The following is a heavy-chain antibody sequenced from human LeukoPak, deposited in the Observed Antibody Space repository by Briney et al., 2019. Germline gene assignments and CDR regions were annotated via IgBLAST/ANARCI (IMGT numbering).Heavy chain of an antibody. CDR2: IYSGGST. CDR1: RFTVSSNY. V-gene: IGHV3-66*01. Sequence: GGSLRLSCAASRFTVSSNYMTWVRQAAGKGLEWVSVIYSGGSTYYADSVKGRFTISRDNSKNTLYLQMNSLRAEDTAVYYCAKGHADSSGYYYFDSWGQGTLVTVPS. CDR3: AKGHADSSGYYYFDS. J-gene: IGHJ4*02. D-gene: IGHD3-22*01.